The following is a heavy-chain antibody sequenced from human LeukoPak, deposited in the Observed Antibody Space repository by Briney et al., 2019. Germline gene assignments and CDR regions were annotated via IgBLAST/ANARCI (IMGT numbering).Heavy chain of an antibody. CDR2: ISGSGGST. CDR3: AKAFPPRYCSSTSCYI. CDR1: GFTLSSYA. Sequence: GGSLRLSCAASGFTLSSYAMSWVRQAPGKGLEWVSAISGSGGSTYYADSVKGRFTISRDNSKNTLYLQMNSLRAEDTAVYYCAKAFPPRYCSSTSCYIWGQGTLVTVSS. D-gene: IGHD2-2*02. V-gene: IGHV3-23*01. J-gene: IGHJ1*01.